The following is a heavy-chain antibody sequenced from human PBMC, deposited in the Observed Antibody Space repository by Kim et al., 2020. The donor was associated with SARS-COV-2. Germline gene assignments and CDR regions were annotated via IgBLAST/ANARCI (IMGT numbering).Heavy chain of an antibody. Sequence: SETLSLTCAVYGGSFSGYYWSWIRQPPGKGLEWIGEINHSGSTNYNPSLKSRVTISVDTSKNQFSLKLSSVTAADTAVYYCASFHSEKGCSGGSCYSGDYWGQGTLVTVSS. J-gene: IGHJ4*02. CDR2: INHSGST. CDR1: GGSFSGYY. D-gene: IGHD2-15*01. CDR3: ASFHSEKGCSGGSCYSGDY. V-gene: IGHV4-34*01.